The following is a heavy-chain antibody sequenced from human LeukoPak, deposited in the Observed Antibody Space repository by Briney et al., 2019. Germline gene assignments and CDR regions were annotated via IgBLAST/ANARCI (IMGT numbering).Heavy chain of an antibody. CDR1: GFTFSSYS. CDR3: ARENSYDYGDCILAEYFQH. D-gene: IGHD4-17*01. J-gene: IGHJ1*01. V-gene: IGHV3-48*02. Sequence: GGSLRLSCAASGFTFSSYSMNWVRQAPGKGLEWVSYISSSSSTIYYADSVKGRFTISRDNAKNSLYLQMNSLRDEDTAVYYCARENSYDYGDCILAEYFQHWGQGTLVTVSS. CDR2: ISSSSSTI.